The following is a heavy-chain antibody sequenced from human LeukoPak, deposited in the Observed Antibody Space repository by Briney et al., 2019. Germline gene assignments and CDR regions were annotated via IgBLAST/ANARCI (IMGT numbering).Heavy chain of an antibody. CDR3: ARSIPYGTTWYGRSDY. CDR2: IKPDGTTK. CDR1: GFPFSSYS. V-gene: IGHV3-7*03. D-gene: IGHD6-13*01. J-gene: IGHJ4*02. Sequence: GGSLRLSCEASGFPFSSYSMTWVRQAPGKGLEWVANIKPDGTTKFYVDSVKGRFTISRDNALNSLYLQMNSLRAEDTAIYYCARSIPYGTTWYGRSDYWGQGALVTVS.